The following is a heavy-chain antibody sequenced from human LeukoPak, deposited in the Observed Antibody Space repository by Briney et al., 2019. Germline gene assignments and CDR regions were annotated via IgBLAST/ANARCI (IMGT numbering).Heavy chain of an antibody. Sequence: GGSLRLSCAASGFTVSSNYMSWVRQAPGKGLEWVSVIYSGGSTYYADSVKGRFTISRDNSKNTLHLQMNSLRAEDTAVYYCASSHSISLRAFDIWGQGTMVTVSS. D-gene: IGHD5/OR15-5a*01. CDR2: IYSGGST. J-gene: IGHJ3*02. V-gene: IGHV3-53*01. CDR1: GFTVSSNY. CDR3: ASSHSISLRAFDI.